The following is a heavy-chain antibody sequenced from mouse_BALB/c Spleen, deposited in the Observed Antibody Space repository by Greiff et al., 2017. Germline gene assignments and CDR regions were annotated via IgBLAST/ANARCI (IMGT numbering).Heavy chain of an antibody. Sequence: EVKVVESGGGLVKPGGSLKLSCAASGFTFSSYAMSWVRQTPEKRLEWVASISSGGSTYYPDSVKGRFTISRDNARNILYLQMSSLRSEDTAMYYCAREPYGSREVFAYWGQGTLVTVSA. V-gene: IGHV5-6-5*01. CDR2: ISSGGST. D-gene: IGHD1-1*01. J-gene: IGHJ3*01. CDR3: AREPYGSREVFAY. CDR1: GFTFSSYA.